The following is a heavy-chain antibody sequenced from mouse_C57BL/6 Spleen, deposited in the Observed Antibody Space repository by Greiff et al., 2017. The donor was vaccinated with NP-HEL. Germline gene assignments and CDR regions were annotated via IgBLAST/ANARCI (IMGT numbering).Heavy chain of an antibody. V-gene: IGHV1-22*01. D-gene: IGHD2-4*01. CDR3: ASGDYDVRTWFAY. Sequence: EVQLQESGPELVKPGASVKMSCKASGYTFTDYNMHWVKQSHGKSLEWIGYINPNNGGTSYNQKFKGKATLTVNKSSSTAYMELRSLTSEDSAVYYCASGDYDVRTWFAYWGQGTLVTVSA. CDR2: INPNNGGT. J-gene: IGHJ3*01. CDR1: GYTFTDYN.